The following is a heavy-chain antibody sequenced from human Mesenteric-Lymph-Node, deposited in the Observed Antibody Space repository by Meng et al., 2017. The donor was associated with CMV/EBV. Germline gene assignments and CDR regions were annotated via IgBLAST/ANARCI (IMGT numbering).Heavy chain of an antibody. CDR2: INPNSGDS. D-gene: IGHD2/OR15-2a*01. J-gene: IGHJ5*02. CDR3: ARDNVNPECFDP. Sequence: QVQLVQSRAGVGKPGASVRYSCKASGYTFTDFYITWVRQAPGQGLEWMGRINPNSGDSNSAQNFQGRVTMTRDTSISTAYMELGRLTSDDTAVYYCARDNVNPECFDPWGQGTLVTVSS. V-gene: IGHV1-2*06. CDR1: GYTFTDFY.